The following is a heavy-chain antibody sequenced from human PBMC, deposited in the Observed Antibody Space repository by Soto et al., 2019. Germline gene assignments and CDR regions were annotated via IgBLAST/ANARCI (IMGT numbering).Heavy chain of an antibody. J-gene: IGHJ4*02. Sequence: EVQLVESGGGLVKPGGSLRLSCAASGFTFSSYTMSWVRQAPGKGLEWVSSISSGSSYIYYADSVKGRFTISRDNAKNSLYLQMNSLRAEDTAVYYCARYSYWQYYWGQGTLVTVSS. D-gene: IGHD5-18*01. CDR3: ARYSYWQYY. V-gene: IGHV3-21*01. CDR2: ISSGSSYI. CDR1: GFTFSSYT.